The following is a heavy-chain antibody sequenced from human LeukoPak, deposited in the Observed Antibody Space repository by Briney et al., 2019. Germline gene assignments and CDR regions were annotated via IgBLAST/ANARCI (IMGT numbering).Heavy chain of an antibody. CDR2: VYSSGST. J-gene: IGHJ4*02. CDR3: ARRDRWLFPFDY. D-gene: IGHD2-21*01. V-gene: IGHV4-4*09. CDR1: GGSISSYY. Sequence: PSETLSLTCTVSGGSISSYYWSWIRQPPGKGLEWIGYVYSSGSTNYNPSLKSRVSMSVDTSRNDFSLKLTSVTAADTAVYYCARRDRWLFPFDYWGQGALVTVSS.